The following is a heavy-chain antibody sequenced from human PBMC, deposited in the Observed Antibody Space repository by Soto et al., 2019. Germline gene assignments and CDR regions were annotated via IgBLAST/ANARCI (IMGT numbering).Heavy chain of an antibody. CDR3: ARDLTDFAKYYFDY. CDR2: ISASGDTI. V-gene: IGHV3-48*02. Sequence: EVQLVESGGGSVRPGESLRLSCAASGFALSSASMNWVRQAPGKGLEWVSYISASGDTIHYADSVKGRFTISRDKAKNSVYLQMNSLRDEDTAVYYCARDLTDFAKYYFDYWGQGTLVTVSS. D-gene: IGHD3-9*01. J-gene: IGHJ4*02. CDR1: GFALSSAS.